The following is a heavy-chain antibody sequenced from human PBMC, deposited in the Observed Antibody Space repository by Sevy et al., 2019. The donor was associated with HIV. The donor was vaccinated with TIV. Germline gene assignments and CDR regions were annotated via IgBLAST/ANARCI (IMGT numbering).Heavy chain of an antibody. CDR3: TRWKGAQSIFDY. Sequence: GGSLRLSCTGSGFTFGDYAMSWVRQAPGKGLEWVAFLKHKAYGGTQDYAGSVKGTFSISRDDSKSIAHLQMNDLKTEDTAIYYFTRWKGAQSIFDYWGQGALVTVSS. CDR1: GFTFGDYA. V-gene: IGHV3-49*04. D-gene: IGHD1-1*01. J-gene: IGHJ4*02. CDR2: LKHKAYGGTQ.